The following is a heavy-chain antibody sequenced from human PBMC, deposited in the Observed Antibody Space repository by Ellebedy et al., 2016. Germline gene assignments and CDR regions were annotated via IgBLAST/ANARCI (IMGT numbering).Heavy chain of an antibody. CDR3: AREPGYSSGWYLGAFDI. CDR1: GGSISSGGYY. CDR2: IYYSGST. V-gene: IGHV4-61*08. D-gene: IGHD6-19*01. Sequence: SETLSLTXTVSGGSISSGGYYWSWIRQHPGKGLEWIGYIYYSGSTNCNPSLKSRVTISVDTSKNQFSLKLSSVTAADTAVYYCAREPGYSSGWYLGAFDIWGQGTMVTVSS. J-gene: IGHJ3*02.